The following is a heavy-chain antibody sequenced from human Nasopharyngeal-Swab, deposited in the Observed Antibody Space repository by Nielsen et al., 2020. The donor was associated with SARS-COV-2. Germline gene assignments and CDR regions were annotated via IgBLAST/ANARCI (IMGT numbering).Heavy chain of an antibody. J-gene: IGHJ1*01. CDR1: RDSVSRNNAA. V-gene: IGHV6-1*01. CDR3: ARDEGAHNS. CDR2: TYYRSQWYS. Sequence: SQTLSLTCAISRDSVSRNNAAWNWIRQSPSRGLEWLGRTYYRSQWYSDYAVSVKSRITIKPDPSTNQFSLQLNSVTPEDTAVYYCARDEGAHNSWGQGTLVTVSS. D-gene: IGHD1-20*01.